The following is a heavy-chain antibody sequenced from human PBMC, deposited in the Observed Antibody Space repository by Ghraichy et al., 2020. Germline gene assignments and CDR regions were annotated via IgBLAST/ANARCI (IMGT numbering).Heavy chain of an antibody. CDR2: ISTGSTYI. D-gene: IGHD1-26*01. J-gene: IGHJ4*02. Sequence: VSSISTGSTYIDYADSVSGRFTISRDNAKNSLFLQMDSLRADDTSVYYCARDEWDGSRWFDDWGQGTL. CDR3: ARDEWDGSRWFDD. V-gene: IGHV3-21*01.